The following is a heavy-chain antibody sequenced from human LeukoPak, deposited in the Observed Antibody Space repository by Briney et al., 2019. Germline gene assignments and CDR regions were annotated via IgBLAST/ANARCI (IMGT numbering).Heavy chain of an antibody. CDR3: ATQGSAYSSGWYPYYFDY. J-gene: IGHJ4*02. Sequence: PSETLSLTCTVSGGSISSSSYYWGWIRQPPGKGLEWIGSIYYSGSTYYNPSLKSRVTISVDTSKNQSSLKLSSVTAADTAVYYCATQGSAYSSGWYPYYFDYWGQGTLVTVSS. CDR2: IYYSGST. D-gene: IGHD6-19*01. V-gene: IGHV4-39*01. CDR1: GGSISSSSYY.